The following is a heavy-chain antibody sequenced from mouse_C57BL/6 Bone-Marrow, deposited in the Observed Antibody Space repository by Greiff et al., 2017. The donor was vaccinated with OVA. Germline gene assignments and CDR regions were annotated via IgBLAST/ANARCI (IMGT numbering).Heavy chain of an antibody. V-gene: IGHV1-62-2*01. CDR1: GYTFTEYT. CDR3: ARHENGYDGFYYYAMDY. CDR2: FYPGSGSI. Sequence: LMKPGASVKLSCKASGYTFTEYTIHWVKQRSGQGLEWIGWFYPGSGSIKYNEKFKDKATLTADKSSSTVYMELSRLTSEDSAVYFCARHENGYDGFYYYAMDYWGQGTSVTVSS. D-gene: IGHD2-2*01. J-gene: IGHJ4*01.